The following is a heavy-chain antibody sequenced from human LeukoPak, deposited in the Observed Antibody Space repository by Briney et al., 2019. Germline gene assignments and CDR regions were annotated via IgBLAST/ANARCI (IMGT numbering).Heavy chain of an antibody. CDR3: ARDGGSPAYFQH. CDR1: GGSISSYY. J-gene: IGHJ1*01. V-gene: IGHV4-4*07. Sequence: ETLSLTFTVSGGSISSYYWSWIRPPAGKGLEWIGRIYTSGSTNYNPSLESRVTMSVDTSKNQFSLKLSSVTAADTAVYYCARDGGSPAYFQHWGQGTLVTVSS. CDR2: IYTSGST. D-gene: IGHD2-15*01.